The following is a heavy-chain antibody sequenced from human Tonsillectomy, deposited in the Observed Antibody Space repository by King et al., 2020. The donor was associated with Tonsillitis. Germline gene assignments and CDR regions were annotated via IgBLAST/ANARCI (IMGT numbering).Heavy chain of an antibody. Sequence: VQLVESGEGLVQPGGSLRLSCAASGFTFSSYAMHWVRQAPGKGLEYVSAISSNGGSTYYADSVKGRFTISRDNSKNTLYLQMGSLRAEDMAVYYCARDYTEDYGDYWLYFDLWGRGTLVTVSS. D-gene: IGHD4-17*01. CDR1: GFTFSSYA. J-gene: IGHJ2*01. V-gene: IGHV3-64*02. CDR3: ARDYTEDYGDYWLYFDL. CDR2: ISSNGGST.